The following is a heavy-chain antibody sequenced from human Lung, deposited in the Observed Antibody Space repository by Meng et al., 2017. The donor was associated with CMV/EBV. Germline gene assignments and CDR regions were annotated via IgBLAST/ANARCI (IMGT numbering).Heavy chain of an antibody. CDR1: GYTFTSYY. V-gene: IGHV1-46*01. J-gene: IGHJ4*02. D-gene: IGHD5-18*01. Sequence: SVKVSXKASGYTFTSYYMHWVRQAPGQGLEWMGIINPSGGSTSYAQKFQGRVTMTRDTSTSTVYMELSSLRSEDTAVYYCARDRERGYSYGIIDYWGQGTLVTVSS. CDR3: ARDRERGYSYGIIDY. CDR2: INPSGGST.